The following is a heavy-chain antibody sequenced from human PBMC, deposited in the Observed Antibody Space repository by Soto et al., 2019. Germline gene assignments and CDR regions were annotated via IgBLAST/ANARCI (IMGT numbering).Heavy chain of an antibody. CDR3: ARLRDYADYYYYYMDV. CDR2: IYYSGST. J-gene: IGHJ6*03. V-gene: IGHV4-39*01. D-gene: IGHD4-17*01. Sequence: PLETRPLTCTLSGSSSSSSSYYWGWLRQPPGKRLEWIGSIYYSGSTYYNPSLKSRVPISVDTSKNQSSLKLSSVPAADTAVYSCARLRDYADYYYYYMDVWGKGTPVTV. CDR1: GSSSSSSSYY.